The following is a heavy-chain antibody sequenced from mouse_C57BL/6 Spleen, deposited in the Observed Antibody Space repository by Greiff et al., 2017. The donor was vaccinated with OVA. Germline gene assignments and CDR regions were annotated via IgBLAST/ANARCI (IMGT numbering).Heavy chain of an antibody. V-gene: IGHV10-1*01. J-gene: IGHJ4*01. CDR3: VRHYGSSYGNAMDY. CDR2: IRSKSNNYAT. Sequence: EVKLMESGGGLVQPKGSLKLSCAASGFSFTTYAMNWVRQAPGKGLEWVARIRSKSNNYATYYDDSVKDRFTISRDDSESMLYLQMNNLKTEDTAMYYGVRHYGSSYGNAMDYWGQGTSVTVSS. D-gene: IGHD1-1*01. CDR1: GFSFTTYA.